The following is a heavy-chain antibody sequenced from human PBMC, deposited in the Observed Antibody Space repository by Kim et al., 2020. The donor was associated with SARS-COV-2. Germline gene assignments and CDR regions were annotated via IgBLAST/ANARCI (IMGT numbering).Heavy chain of an antibody. D-gene: IGHD3-9*01. CDR1: GGSISSYY. V-gene: IGHV4-39*01. CDR2: IHYSGST. Sequence: SETLSLTCTVSGGSISSYYWGWIRQPPGKGLEWIGTIHYSGSTYYSPSLKSRVTISVDTSKNQFSLKLNSVTAADTAVYYCARHTIGYYKRGLDHWGQGALVTVSS. J-gene: IGHJ4*02. CDR3: ARHTIGYYKRGLDH.